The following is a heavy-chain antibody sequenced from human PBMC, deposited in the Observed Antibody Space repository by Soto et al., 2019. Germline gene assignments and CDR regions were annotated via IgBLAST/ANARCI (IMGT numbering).Heavy chain of an antibody. CDR2: INSDGSST. CDR1: GFTFSSYW. Sequence: EVQLVESGGGLVQPGGSLRLSCAAAGFTFSSYWMHWVRQAPGKGLVWVSRINSDGSSTSYADSVKGRFTISRDNAKNTMYLQTTSQRAEDTAVYYCARGGLNEYGSYYYGTEVWGQGNTVPLSS. V-gene: IGHV3-74*02. D-gene: IGHD4-17*01. J-gene: IGHJ6*02. CDR3: ARGGLNEYGSYYYGTEV.